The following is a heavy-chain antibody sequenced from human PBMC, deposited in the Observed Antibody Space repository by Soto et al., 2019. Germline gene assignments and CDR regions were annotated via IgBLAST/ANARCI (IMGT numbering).Heavy chain of an antibody. Sequence: SVKVSCNASGGTFSSYAISWVRQAPGQGLEWMGGIIPIFGTANYAQTFQGRVTITTHESTSTTYMKLSSLRSEDTAVYYCERDREGFDPWGQGTLVTVSS. CDR2: IIPIFGTA. CDR3: ERDREGFDP. V-gene: IGHV1-69*05. CDR1: GGTFSSYA. D-gene: IGHD1-26*01. J-gene: IGHJ5*02.